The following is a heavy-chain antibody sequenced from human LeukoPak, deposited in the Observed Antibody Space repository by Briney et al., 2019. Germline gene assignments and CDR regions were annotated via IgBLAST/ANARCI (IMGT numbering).Heavy chain of an antibody. Sequence: ASVKVSCKASGYTFTGYYMHWVRQAPGQGLEWMGWISTYNGKTNYAQKVQDRVTMTTDTSTSTVYMELRNLRSDDTALYFCARDFSNFSYGTWFDPWGQGTLVTVSS. J-gene: IGHJ5*02. CDR2: ISTYNGKT. D-gene: IGHD1-1*01. V-gene: IGHV1-18*04. CDR1: GYTFTGYY. CDR3: ARDFSNFSYGTWFDP.